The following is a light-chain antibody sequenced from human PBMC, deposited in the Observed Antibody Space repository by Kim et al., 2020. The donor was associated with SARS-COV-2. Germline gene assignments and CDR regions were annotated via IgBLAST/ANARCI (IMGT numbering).Light chain of an antibody. V-gene: IGLV2-11*01. Sequence: QSALTQPASVSGSPGQSITISCTGSSSDVGGFNYVSWYQQHPGKAPKLIIYDVSNRPSGVPDRFSGSKSDNMASLTISGLQAEDEADYYCCSYAGTYSYVFGTGTKVTVL. CDR2: DVS. CDR1: SSDVGGFNY. J-gene: IGLJ1*01. CDR3: CSYAGTYSYV.